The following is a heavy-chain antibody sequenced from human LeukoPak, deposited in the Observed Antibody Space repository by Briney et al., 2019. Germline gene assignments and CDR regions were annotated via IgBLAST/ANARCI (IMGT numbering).Heavy chain of an antibody. J-gene: IGHJ4*02. V-gene: IGHV1-69*13. Sequence: ASVKVSCKASGGTFISYAISWVRQAPGQGLEWMGGIIPIFGTANYAQKFQGRVTITADESTSTAYMELSSLRSEDTAVYYCARMGAAADFDYWGQGTLVTVSS. CDR1: GGTFISYA. D-gene: IGHD2-15*01. CDR3: ARMGAAADFDY. CDR2: IIPIFGTA.